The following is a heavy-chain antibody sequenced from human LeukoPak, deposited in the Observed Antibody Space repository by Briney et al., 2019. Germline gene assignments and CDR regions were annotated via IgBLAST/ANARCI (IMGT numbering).Heavy chain of an antibody. Sequence: GGSLRLSCAASGFTFTSYWMSWVRQAPGKGLEWVANIKQDGSEKYYVDSVKGRFTISRDSSKNTLYLQMGSLRAEDMAVYYCARVGWLLRGGFDYWGQGTLVTVSS. CDR1: GFTFTSYW. D-gene: IGHD3-22*01. V-gene: IGHV3-7*01. CDR2: IKQDGSEK. J-gene: IGHJ4*02. CDR3: ARVGWLLRGGFDY.